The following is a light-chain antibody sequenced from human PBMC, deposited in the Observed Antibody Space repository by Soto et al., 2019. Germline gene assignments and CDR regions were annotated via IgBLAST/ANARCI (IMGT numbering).Light chain of an antibody. Sequence: VVMTQSPLSLPVTLGQPASISCRSSQSLLYSDGNTYLIWFQQRPGQSPRRLIYKVSNRDSGVPERFSGSGSGTDFTLKISRVEAEDVGLYFCMQGTHWPYTFGQGTKLEIK. V-gene: IGKV2-30*01. J-gene: IGKJ2*01. CDR1: QSLLYSDGNTY. CDR3: MQGTHWPYT. CDR2: KVS.